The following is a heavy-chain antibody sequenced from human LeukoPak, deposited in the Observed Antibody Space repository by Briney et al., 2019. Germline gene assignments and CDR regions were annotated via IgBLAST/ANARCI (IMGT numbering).Heavy chain of an antibody. V-gene: IGHV3-53*01. Sequence: PGGSLRLPFAASGFTVRNNYMSWVRQAPGQGLEGGSVIYSGGSTYYADSVTGRFTISRDNSKNTLYLQMNSLRAEDTAVYYCANHYYDSSGNFDYRGQGNLVTVSS. CDR1: GFTVRNNY. CDR3: ANHYYDSSGNFDY. J-gene: IGHJ4*02. CDR2: IYSGGST. D-gene: IGHD3-22*01.